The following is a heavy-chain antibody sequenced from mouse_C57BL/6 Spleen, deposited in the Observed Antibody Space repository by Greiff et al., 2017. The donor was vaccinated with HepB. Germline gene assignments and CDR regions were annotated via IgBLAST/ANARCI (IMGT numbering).Heavy chain of an antibody. V-gene: IGHV5-9-1*02. D-gene: IGHD1-1*01. Sequence: DVMLVESGEGLVKPGGSLKLSCAASGFTFRSYAMSWVRQTPEKRLEWVAYISSGGDYIYYADTVKGRFTISREHARNTLYLQMSSLKSEDTAMYYCTRDERGSITTVVGAMDYWGQGTSVTVSS. CDR1: GFTFRSYA. CDR3: TRDERGSITTVVGAMDY. J-gene: IGHJ4*01. CDR2: ISSGGDYI.